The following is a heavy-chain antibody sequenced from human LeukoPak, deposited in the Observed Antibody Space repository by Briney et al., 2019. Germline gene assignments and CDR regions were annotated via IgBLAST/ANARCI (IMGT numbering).Heavy chain of an antibody. J-gene: IGHJ6*02. V-gene: IGHV3-7*01. CDR2: IKQDGSEK. D-gene: IGHD3/OR15-3a*01. Sequence: PGRSLRLSCAASGFTFSSYAMHWVRQAPGKGLEWVANIKQDGSEKDYADSVKGRFTISRDNAKNSLYLEMNSLRGEDTAVYYRARDRRGMRNYYFYGMDVWGQGTTVTVSS. CDR1: GFTFSSYA. CDR3: ARDRRGMRNYYFYGMDV.